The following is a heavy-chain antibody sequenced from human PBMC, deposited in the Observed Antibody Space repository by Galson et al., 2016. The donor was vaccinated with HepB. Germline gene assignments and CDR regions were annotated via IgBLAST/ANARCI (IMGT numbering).Heavy chain of an antibody. CDR2: IKEDGSYK. J-gene: IGHJ4*02. Sequence: LRLSCAAAGFTFSDYWMIWVRQAPGKGLECVAIIKEDGSYKDYADSVKGRFTISRDNAKNSVFLQMNSLRGEDTAVYYCVRSTFSWGQGTLVTVS. CDR3: VRSTFS. V-gene: IGHV3-7*01. CDR1: GFTFSDYW.